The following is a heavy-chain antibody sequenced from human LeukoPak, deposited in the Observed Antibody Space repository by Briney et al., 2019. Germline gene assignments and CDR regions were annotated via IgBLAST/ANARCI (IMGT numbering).Heavy chain of an antibody. CDR2: IRYDGSNK. Sequence: PGGSLRLSCAASGFTFSSYGMHWVRQAPGKGLEWVAFIRYDGSNKYYADSVKGRFTISRDNSKNTVHLQMDSLRAEDSAVYYCAKNGGYSYGLYYFDYWGQGTLVTVSS. J-gene: IGHJ4*02. V-gene: IGHV3-30*02. D-gene: IGHD5-18*01. CDR1: GFTFSSYG. CDR3: AKNGGYSYGLYYFDY.